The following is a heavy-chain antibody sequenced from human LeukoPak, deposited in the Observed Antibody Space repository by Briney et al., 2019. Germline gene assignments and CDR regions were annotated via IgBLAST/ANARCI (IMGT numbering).Heavy chain of an antibody. V-gene: IGHV3-30*02. CDR3: AKDRPRIVGAPFDY. J-gene: IGHJ4*02. CDR1: GFTFSSYG. D-gene: IGHD1-26*01. CDR2: IWYDGSNK. Sequence: GGSLRLSCAASGFTFSSYGMHWVRQAPGKGLEWVAVIWYDGSNKYYADSVKGRFTISRDNSKNTLYLQMNSLRAEDTAVYYCAKDRPRIVGAPFDYWGQGTLVTVSS.